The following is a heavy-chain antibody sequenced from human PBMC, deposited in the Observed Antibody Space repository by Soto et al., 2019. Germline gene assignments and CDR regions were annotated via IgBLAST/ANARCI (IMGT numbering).Heavy chain of an antibody. D-gene: IGHD2-2*01. V-gene: IGHV3-23*01. CDR2: ISGSGGST. Sequence: GGSLRLSCAASGFTFSSYAMSWVRQAPGKGLEWVSAISGSGGSTYYADSVKGRFTISRDNSKNTLYLQMNSLRAEDTAVYYCAKDRRDIVVVPAAIYYYMDVWGKGTTVTVSS. CDR3: AKDRRDIVVVPAAIYYYMDV. CDR1: GFTFSSYA. J-gene: IGHJ6*03.